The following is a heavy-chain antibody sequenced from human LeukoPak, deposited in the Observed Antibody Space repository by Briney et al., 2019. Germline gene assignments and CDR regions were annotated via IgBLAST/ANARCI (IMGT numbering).Heavy chain of an antibody. CDR3: ARDDWDYYYSSGYYYYYGMDV. CDR2: ISAYNGNT. Sequence: ASVKVSCKASAYTFTSYSISWVRQAPGQGLEWMGWISAYNGNTNYAQKLQGRVTMTTDTSTSTAYMELRSLRSDDTAVYYCARDDWDYYYSSGYYYYYGMDVWGQGTTVTVSS. J-gene: IGHJ6*02. CDR1: AYTFTSYS. D-gene: IGHD3-22*01. V-gene: IGHV1-18*01.